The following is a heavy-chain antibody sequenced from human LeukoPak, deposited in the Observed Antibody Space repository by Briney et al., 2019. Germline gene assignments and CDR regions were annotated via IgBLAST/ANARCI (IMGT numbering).Heavy chain of an antibody. CDR3: AKDKSSGSGWYYFDY. J-gene: IGHJ4*02. CDR1: GFTFSSYA. Sequence: GGSLRLSCAASGFTFSSYAMSWVRQAPGKGLGWVSAISGSGGSTYYADSVKGRFTISRDNSKNTLYLQMNSLRAEDTAVYYCAKDKSSGSGWYYFDYWGQGTLVTVSS. D-gene: IGHD6-19*01. V-gene: IGHV3-23*01. CDR2: ISGSGGST.